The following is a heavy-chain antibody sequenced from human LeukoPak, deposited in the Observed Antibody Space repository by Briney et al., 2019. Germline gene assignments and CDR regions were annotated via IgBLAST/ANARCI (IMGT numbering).Heavy chain of an antibody. J-gene: IGHJ4*02. CDR2: IKEDGSEK. Sequence: VGSLRLSCAASGFTFSSYWMSWVRQAPGKGLEWVANIKEDGSEKYYVDSVKGRFTISRDNAKNSLYLQMNSLRAEDTAVYYCARDVRYTYAPVDYWGQGTLVTVSS. CDR3: ARDVRYTYAPVDY. D-gene: IGHD2-2*01. CDR1: GFTFSSYW. V-gene: IGHV3-7*01.